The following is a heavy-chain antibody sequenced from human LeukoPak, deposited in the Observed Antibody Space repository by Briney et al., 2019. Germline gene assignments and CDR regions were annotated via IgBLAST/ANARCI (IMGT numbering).Heavy chain of an antibody. Sequence: GASLEISCKGSGSLFTSYWIGWARQLHGKGLEWMGIIYPGDSDTRYSPSFQGQVTISADKSISTAYLPWSSLKASDTAMYYCARHPRIYCSGGSCYQYYFDCWGQGTLVTVSS. V-gene: IGHV5-51*01. J-gene: IGHJ4*02. CDR3: ARHPRIYCSGGSCYQYYFDC. D-gene: IGHD2-15*01. CDR1: GSLFTSYW. CDR2: IYPGDSDT.